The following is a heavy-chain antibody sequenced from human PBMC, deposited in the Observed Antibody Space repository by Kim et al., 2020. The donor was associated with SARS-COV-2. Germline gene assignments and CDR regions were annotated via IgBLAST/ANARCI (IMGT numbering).Heavy chain of an antibody. D-gene: IGHD3-22*01. CDR3: ASPPRSAYLFDY. J-gene: IGHJ4*02. V-gene: IGHV4-31*02. Sequence: YYNPTLNSRVTLSVDASTDQFSLKLNSVTAPDTSVYYCASPPRSAYLFDYWGQGTLVTVSS.